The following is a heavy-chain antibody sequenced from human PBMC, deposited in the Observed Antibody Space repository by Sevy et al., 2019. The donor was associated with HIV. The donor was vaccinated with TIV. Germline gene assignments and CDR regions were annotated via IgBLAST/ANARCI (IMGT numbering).Heavy chain of an antibody. CDR3: ARIDVDAYYDYVWGSYRPGDAFDI. J-gene: IGHJ3*02. D-gene: IGHD3-16*02. CDR2: IKQDGSEK. V-gene: IGHV3-7*03. CDR1: GITFSSYW. Sequence: GGSLRLSCAASGITFSSYWMSWVRQAPGKGLEWVANIKQDGSEKYYVDSVKGRFTISRDNAKNSLYLQMNSLRAEDTAVYYCARIDVDAYYDYVWGSYRPGDAFDIWGQGTMVTVSS.